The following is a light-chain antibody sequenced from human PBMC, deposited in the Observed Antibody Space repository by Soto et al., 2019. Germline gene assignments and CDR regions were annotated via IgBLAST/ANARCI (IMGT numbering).Light chain of an antibody. CDR1: QGISNY. J-gene: IGKJ1*01. CDR2: AAS. CDR3: QKYNSALGT. Sequence: DIQXTXSXSXXSXXXGXXVTXTCRASQGISNYLAWYQQKPGKVPKLLIYAASTLQSGVPSRFSGSGSGTDFTLTISSLQPEDVATYYCQKYNSALGTFGQGTKVDIK. V-gene: IGKV1-27*01.